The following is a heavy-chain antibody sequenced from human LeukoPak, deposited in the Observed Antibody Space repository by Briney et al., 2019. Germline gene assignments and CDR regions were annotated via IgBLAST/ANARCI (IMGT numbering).Heavy chain of an antibody. V-gene: IGHV3-21*01. CDR3: ARVGNYDFWSGYSSVAY. J-gene: IGHJ4*02. CDR1: GFTFSSYS. Sequence: PGGPLRLSCAASGFTFSSYSMNWVRQAPGKGLEWVSSISSSSSYIYYADSVKGRFTISRDNAKNSLYLQMNSLRAEDTAVYYCARVGNYDFWSGYSSVAYWAQGTLVTVSS. CDR2: ISSSSSYI. D-gene: IGHD3-3*01.